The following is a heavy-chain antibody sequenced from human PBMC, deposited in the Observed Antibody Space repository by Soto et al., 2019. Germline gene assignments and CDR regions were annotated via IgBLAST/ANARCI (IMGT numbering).Heavy chain of an antibody. D-gene: IGHD2-2*01. CDR2: IYHSGST. CDR3: ARSTLGYCSSTSCLGYYFDY. V-gene: IGHV4-4*02. CDR1: GGSISSSNW. J-gene: IGHJ4*03. Sequence: PSETLSLTCAVSGGSISSSNWWSWVRQPPGKGLEWIGEIYHSGSTNYNPSLKSRVTISVDKSKNQFSLKLSSVTAADTAVYYCARSTLGYCSSTSCLGYYFDYWGQGTTVTVSS.